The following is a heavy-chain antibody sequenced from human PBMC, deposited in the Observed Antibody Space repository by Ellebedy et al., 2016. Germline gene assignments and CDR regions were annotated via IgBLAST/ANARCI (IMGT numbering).Heavy chain of an antibody. CDR1: GFTVSSNY. CDR3: ARDDVAGTFDY. D-gene: IGHD6-19*01. Sequence: GGSLRLSCAASGFTVSSNYMSWVRQAPGKGLEWVSVIYSGGSTYYADSVKGRFTISRDNSKNTLYLQMNSLRAEDTAVYYCARDDVAGTFDYWGQGTLVTVSS. J-gene: IGHJ4*02. V-gene: IGHV3-66*01. CDR2: IYSGGST.